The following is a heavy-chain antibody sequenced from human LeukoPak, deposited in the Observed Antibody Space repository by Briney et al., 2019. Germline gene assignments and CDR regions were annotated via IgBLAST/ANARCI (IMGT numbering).Heavy chain of an antibody. D-gene: IGHD2-15*01. CDR3: ARGVRALYSVIGATHDAFDI. V-gene: IGHV4-34*01. J-gene: IGHJ3*02. CDR1: GGSFSGYY. Sequence: PSETLSLTCAVYGGSFSGYYWSWIRQPPGKGLEWIREINHSGSTSYNPSLKSRVTISVDTSKNQFSLKLSSVTAVDTAVYYCARGVRALYSVIGATHDAFDIWGQGTMVTVSS. CDR2: INHSGST.